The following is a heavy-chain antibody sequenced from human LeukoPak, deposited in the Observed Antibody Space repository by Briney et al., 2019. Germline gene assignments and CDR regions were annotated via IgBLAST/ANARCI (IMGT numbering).Heavy chain of an antibody. CDR3: AREADIVVVPAATTAHYYYGMDV. CDR2: FIPIFGTA. Sequence: SVKVSCKASGGTFSSYAISWVRQAPGQGLEWMGGFIPIFGTANYAQKFQGRVTITADESTSTAYMELSSLRSEDTAVYYCAREADIVVVPAATTAHYYYGMDVWGQGTTVTVSS. D-gene: IGHD2-2*01. CDR1: GGTFSSYA. V-gene: IGHV1-69*13. J-gene: IGHJ6*02.